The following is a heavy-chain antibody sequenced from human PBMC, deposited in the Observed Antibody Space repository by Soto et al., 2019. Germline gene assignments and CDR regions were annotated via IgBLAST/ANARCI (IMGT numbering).Heavy chain of an antibody. CDR3: AREMTTVYYYYGMDV. Sequence: GGSLRLSCAASGFTSSSYAMHWVRQAPGKGLEWVAVISYDGSNKYYADSVKGRFTISRDNSKNTLYLQMNSLRAEDTAVYYCAREMTTVYYYYGMDVWGQGTTVTVS. J-gene: IGHJ6*02. D-gene: IGHD4-17*01. CDR1: GFTSSSYA. CDR2: ISYDGSNK. V-gene: IGHV3-30-3*01.